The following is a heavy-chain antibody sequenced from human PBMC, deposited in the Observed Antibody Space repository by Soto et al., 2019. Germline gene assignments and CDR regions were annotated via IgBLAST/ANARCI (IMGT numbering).Heavy chain of an antibody. V-gene: IGHV4-39*07. CDR1: GDSISSSTYY. Sequence: PSQTLSLPCTVSGDSISSSTYYWGWIRQPPGKGLEWIGSMYYSGSTYYNPSLKSRVTISVDTSKNQFSLKLSSVTAADTAVYYCARVGGYSSSPGVDYRGQGTLVTVSS. D-gene: IGHD6-6*01. CDR3: ARVGGYSSSPGVDY. CDR2: MYYSGST. J-gene: IGHJ4*02.